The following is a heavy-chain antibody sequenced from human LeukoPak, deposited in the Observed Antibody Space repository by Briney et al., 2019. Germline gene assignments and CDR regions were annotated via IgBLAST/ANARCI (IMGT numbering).Heavy chain of an antibody. CDR1: GYTFTGYY. V-gene: IGHV1-2*02. J-gene: IGHJ6*03. D-gene: IGHD3-3*01. Sequence: ASVKVSCKASGYTFTGYYMHWVRQAPGQGLEWMGWINPNSGGTNYAQKFQGRVTMTRDTSISTAYMELSRLSSDDTAVYYCARALTRDSWSGYPYYYYYYYMDVWGKGTTVTVSS. CDR3: ARALTRDSWSGYPYYYYYYYMDV. CDR2: INPNSGGT.